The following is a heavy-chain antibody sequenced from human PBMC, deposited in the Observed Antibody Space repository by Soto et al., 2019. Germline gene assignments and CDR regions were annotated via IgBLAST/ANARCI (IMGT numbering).Heavy chain of an antibody. CDR1: GFTFSSYA. D-gene: IGHD3-3*01. CDR2: ISGSGGST. CDR3: AKDNRITIFGVVISSFDY. Sequence: EVQLLESGGGLVQPGGSLRLSCAASGFTFSSYAMSWVRQAPEKGLEWVSAISGSGGSTYYADSVKGRFTISRDNSKNTLYLQINSLRAEDTAVYYCAKDNRITIFGVVISSFDYWGQGTLVTVSS. J-gene: IGHJ4*02. V-gene: IGHV3-23*01.